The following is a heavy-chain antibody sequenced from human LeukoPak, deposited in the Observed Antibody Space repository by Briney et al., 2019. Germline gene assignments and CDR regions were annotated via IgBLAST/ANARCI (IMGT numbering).Heavy chain of an antibody. V-gene: IGHV1-46*01. D-gene: IGHD4-17*01. Sequence: GASVKVSCKASGYTFISYYMHWVRQAPGQGLEWMGIINPNGDITSYAQKSQGRVTMTRDMSTSTVYMELNSLRSEDTAVYYCARASGYGDYHKVAFDYWGQGTLVTVSS. J-gene: IGHJ4*02. CDR3: ARASGYGDYHKVAFDY. CDR1: GYTFISYY. CDR2: INPNGDIT.